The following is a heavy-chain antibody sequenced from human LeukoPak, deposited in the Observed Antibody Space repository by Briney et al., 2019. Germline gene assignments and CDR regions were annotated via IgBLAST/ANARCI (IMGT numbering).Heavy chain of an antibody. Sequence: GASVKVSCKASGGTFSSYAISWVRQAPGQGLEWMGRIIPILGIANYAQKFQGRVTITADKSTSTAYMELSSLRSEDTAVYYCARGAGFAEPLPEYWGQGTLLTVSS. CDR1: GGTFSSYA. CDR2: IIPILGIA. J-gene: IGHJ4*02. V-gene: IGHV1-69*04. D-gene: IGHD1-14*01. CDR3: ARGAGFAEPLPEY.